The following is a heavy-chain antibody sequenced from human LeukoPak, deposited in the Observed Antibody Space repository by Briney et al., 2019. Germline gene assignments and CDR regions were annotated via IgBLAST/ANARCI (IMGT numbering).Heavy chain of an antibody. J-gene: IGHJ4*02. V-gene: IGHV3-23*01. Sequence: GGSLRLSCAASGFTFSSYAMSWVRQAPGKGLEWVSAISGSGGSTYYADSVKGRFTISRDKSKNTLYLQMNSLRAEDTAVYYCAKDLGHCTNGVCYSSFDYWGQGTLVTVSS. CDR1: GFTFSSYA. D-gene: IGHD2-8*01. CDR2: ISGSGGST. CDR3: AKDLGHCTNGVCYSSFDY.